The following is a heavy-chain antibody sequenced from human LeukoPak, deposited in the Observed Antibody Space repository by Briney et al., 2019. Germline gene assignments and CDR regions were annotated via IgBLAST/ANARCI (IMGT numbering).Heavy chain of an antibody. V-gene: IGHV1-69*02. CDR2: IIPILGIA. Sequence: ASVTVSCKASGGTFSSYTISWVRQAPGQGLEWMGRIIPILGIANYAQKFQGRVTITADKSTSTAYMELSSLRSEDTAVYYCARAYRYCSSTSCYRDAFDIWGQGTMVTVSS. CDR1: GGTFSSYT. D-gene: IGHD2-2*01. J-gene: IGHJ3*02. CDR3: ARAYRYCSSTSCYRDAFDI.